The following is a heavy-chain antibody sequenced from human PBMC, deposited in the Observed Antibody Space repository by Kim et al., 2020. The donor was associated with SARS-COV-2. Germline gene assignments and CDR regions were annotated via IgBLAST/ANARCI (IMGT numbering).Heavy chain of an antibody. CDR1: GFTFSSYG. Sequence: GGSLRLSCAASGFTFSSYGMHWVRQAPGKGLEWVAVIWYDGSNKYYADSVKGRFTISRDNSKNTLYLQMNSLRAEDTAVYYCARDRNLAYCGGDCYSGAFDIWGQGTMVTVSS. CDR3: ARDRNLAYCGGDCYSGAFDI. V-gene: IGHV3-33*01. J-gene: IGHJ3*02. D-gene: IGHD2-21*02. CDR2: IWYDGSNK.